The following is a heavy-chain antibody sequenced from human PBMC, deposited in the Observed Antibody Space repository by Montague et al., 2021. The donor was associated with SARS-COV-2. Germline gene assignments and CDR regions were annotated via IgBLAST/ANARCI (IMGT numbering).Heavy chain of an antibody. CDR1: GFSLTTSGVS. V-gene: IGHV2-70*01. Sequence: PALVKPTQTLTLTCTFSGFSLTTSGVSVGWMRQPPGRAPEWLALIDWDDDKFYTSSLRTSLTIPKDPPKTLVFLTMTNMDPSDTATYYCVRIPEDSSNFDPFDPWGQGAPVIVS. CDR3: VRIPEDSSNFDPFDP. J-gene: IGHJ3*01. CDR2: IDWDDDK. D-gene: IGHD1-1*01.